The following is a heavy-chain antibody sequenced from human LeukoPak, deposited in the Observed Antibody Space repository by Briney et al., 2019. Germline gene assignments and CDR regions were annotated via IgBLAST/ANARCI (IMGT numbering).Heavy chain of an antibody. D-gene: IGHD6-13*01. V-gene: IGHV4-4*09. CDR3: ARRMIAAAAYVDY. Sequence: SETLSLTCTVSGGSISSYYWSWIRQPPGKGLEWIGYIYTSGSTNYNPSLKSRVTISVDTSKNQFSLKLSSVTAADTAVYYCARRMIAAAAYVDYWGQGTLVTVSS. J-gene: IGHJ4*02. CDR2: IYTSGST. CDR1: GGSISSYY.